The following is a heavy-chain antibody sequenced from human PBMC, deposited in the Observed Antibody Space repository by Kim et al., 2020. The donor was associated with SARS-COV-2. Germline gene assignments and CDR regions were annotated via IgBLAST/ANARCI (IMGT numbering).Heavy chain of an antibody. CDR2: INHSGST. CDR1: GGSFSGYY. J-gene: IGHJ6*01. Sequence: SETLSLTCAVYGGSFSGYYWSWIRQPPGKGLEWIGEINHSGSTNYNPSLKSRVTISVDTSKNQFSLKLSSVTAADTAVYYCARGRYCSSTSCSDYYYGM. CDR3: ARGRYCSSTSCSDYYYGM. D-gene: IGHD2-2*01. V-gene: IGHV4-34*01.